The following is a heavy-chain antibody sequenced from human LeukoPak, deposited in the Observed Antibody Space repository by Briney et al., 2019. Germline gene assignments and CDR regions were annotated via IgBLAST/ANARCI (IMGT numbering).Heavy chain of an antibody. CDR1: GGSISSYY. Sequence: PSETLSLTCTVSGGSISSYYWSWIRQPPGKGLEWIGEINHSGSTNYNPSLKSRVTISVDTSKNQFSLKLSSVTAADTAVYYCARGYCSGGSRYSGYYYYYGTDVWGQGTTVTVSS. V-gene: IGHV4-34*01. D-gene: IGHD2-15*01. J-gene: IGHJ6*02. CDR2: INHSGST. CDR3: ARGYCSGGSRYSGYYYYYGTDV.